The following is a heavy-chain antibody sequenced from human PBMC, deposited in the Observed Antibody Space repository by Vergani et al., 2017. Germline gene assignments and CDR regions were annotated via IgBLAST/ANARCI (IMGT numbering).Heavy chain of an antibody. Sequence: EVQLLESGGGLVQPGGSLRLSCAASGFTFSSYAMSWVRQAPGKGLEWVSAISGSGGSTYYADSVKERFTISRDNSKNTLYLQMNSLRAEDTAVYYCAKGTSSGWTNYDYGMDVWGQGTTVTVSS. CDR1: GFTFSSYA. CDR2: ISGSGGST. D-gene: IGHD6-19*01. J-gene: IGHJ6*02. V-gene: IGHV3-23*01. CDR3: AKGTSSGWTNYDYGMDV.